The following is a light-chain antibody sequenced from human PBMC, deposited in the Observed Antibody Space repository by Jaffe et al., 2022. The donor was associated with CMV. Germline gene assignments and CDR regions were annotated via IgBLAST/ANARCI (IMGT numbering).Light chain of an antibody. CDR3: QHRSTWPRT. CDR1: QSVSRY. CDR2: DAS. J-gene: IGKJ1*01. V-gene: IGKV3-11*01. Sequence: EIVLTQSPATLSLSPGERATLSCRASQSVSRYLAWYQHKPGQAPRLLIYDASNRATGIPARFSGSGSGTDFTLTISSLEPEDFAVYYCQHRSTWPRTFGQGTKVEFK.